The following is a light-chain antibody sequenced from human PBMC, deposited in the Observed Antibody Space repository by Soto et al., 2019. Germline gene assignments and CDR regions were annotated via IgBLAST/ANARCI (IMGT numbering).Light chain of an antibody. V-gene: IGKV1-39*01. CDR3: QQSYSTLGT. CDR1: QSISSY. Sequence: DIQMTQSPSSLSASVGDRVTITCRASQSISSYLNWYQQKPGKAPKLLIYAASSLQSGVPSRFSGSGSGTDFTLTISSLQPEDFATYYCQQSYSTLGTFGGGTKVGTK. CDR2: AAS. J-gene: IGKJ4*01.